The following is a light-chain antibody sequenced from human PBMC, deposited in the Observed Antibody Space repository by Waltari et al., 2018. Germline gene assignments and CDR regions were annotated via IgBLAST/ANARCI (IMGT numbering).Light chain of an antibody. Sequence: QSALTQPASVSGSPGQSLTIHCTGTRSDVGRSFLVSWYQQHPGKAPKRMIYEVNKRPSGVSDRFSGSKSGSTAFLTISGLQAEDEAHYYCCSYAGSSVFKVLFGGGTKLTVL. CDR3: CSYAGSSVFKVL. CDR1: RSDVGRSFL. J-gene: IGLJ2*01. CDR2: EVN. V-gene: IGLV2-23*02.